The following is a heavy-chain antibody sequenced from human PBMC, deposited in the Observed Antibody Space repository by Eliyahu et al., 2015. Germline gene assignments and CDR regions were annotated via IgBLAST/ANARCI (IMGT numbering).Heavy chain of an antibody. CDR1: GFXLSTXA. V-gene: IGHV3-23*01. CDR2: ISGSGGTT. D-gene: IGHD6-13*01. J-gene: IGHJ4*02. Sequence: EVQLLESGGDMVQPRGSLRLSCAASGFXLSTXAMSWVPQAPGXGVGWVSAISGSGGTTYYADSXKGRFTVSRDNSRNSLYLYMNSLRAEDTAIYYCAKGDEDCSSSYCYFSGLDYWGPGTLVTVSS. CDR3: AKGDEDCSSSYCYFSGLDY.